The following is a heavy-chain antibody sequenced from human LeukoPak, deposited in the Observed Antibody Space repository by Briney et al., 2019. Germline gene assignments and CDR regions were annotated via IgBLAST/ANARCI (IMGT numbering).Heavy chain of an antibody. Sequence: GASVKVSCKPSGYSFTAYAMHWVRQAPGQRLEWMGWINAGNGDTKYSQKFQGRVTITRDTSASTAYMELSSLRSEDTAVYYCARDRGGTGDFDYWGQGTPVTVSS. V-gene: IGHV1-3*01. CDR3: ARDRGGTGDFDY. CDR1: GYSFTAYA. CDR2: INAGNGDT. J-gene: IGHJ4*02. D-gene: IGHD2-15*01.